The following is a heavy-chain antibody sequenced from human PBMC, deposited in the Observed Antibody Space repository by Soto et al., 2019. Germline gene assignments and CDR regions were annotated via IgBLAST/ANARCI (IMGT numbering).Heavy chain of an antibody. CDR1: GGSISSSSYY. Sequence: QLQLQESGPGLVKPSETLSLTCTVSGGSISSSSYYWGWIRQPPGKGLEWIGSIYYSGSTYYNPSLKSRVTISVDTSKNQFSLKLSSVTAADTAVYYCATLPVSLPFGIDYWGQGTLVTVSS. J-gene: IGHJ4*02. V-gene: IGHV4-39*01. CDR3: ATLPVSLPFGIDY. CDR2: IYYSGST. D-gene: IGHD3-10*01.